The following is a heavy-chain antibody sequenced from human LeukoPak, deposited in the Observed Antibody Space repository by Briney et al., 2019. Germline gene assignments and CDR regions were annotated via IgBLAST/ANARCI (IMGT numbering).Heavy chain of an antibody. Sequence: GESLKISRKGSGYSFTSYWIGWVRQMPGKGLEWMGIIYPGDSDTRYSPSFQGQVTISADKSISTASLQWSSLKASDTAMYYCARPYCSGGSCYHDAFDIWGQGTMVTVSS. J-gene: IGHJ3*02. D-gene: IGHD2-15*01. CDR1: GYSFTSYW. CDR3: ARPYCSGGSCYHDAFDI. CDR2: IYPGDSDT. V-gene: IGHV5-51*01.